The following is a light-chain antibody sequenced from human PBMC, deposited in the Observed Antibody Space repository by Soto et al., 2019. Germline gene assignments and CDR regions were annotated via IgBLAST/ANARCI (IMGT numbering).Light chain of an antibody. Sequence: SALTQPPSASGSPGQSVAISCTGTSSDVGGYNYVSWYQQYPGKAPKLIMYEVTKRPSGVPDRFSGSKSGNTASLTVSGLQAEDEADYYCCSYVGSNNYVFGTGTKVTVL. CDR3: CSYVGSNNYV. J-gene: IGLJ1*01. V-gene: IGLV2-8*01. CDR1: SSDVGGYNY. CDR2: EVT.